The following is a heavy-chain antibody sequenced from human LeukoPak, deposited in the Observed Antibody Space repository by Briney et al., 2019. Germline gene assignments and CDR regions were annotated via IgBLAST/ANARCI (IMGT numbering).Heavy chain of an antibody. CDR2: INHSGST. CDR3: ARGGYCGGDCYSYIDY. CDR1: GGSFSGYY. V-gene: IGHV4-34*01. D-gene: IGHD2-21*02. J-gene: IGHJ4*02. Sequence: KPSETLSLTCAVYGGSFSGYYWSWIRQPPGKGLEWIGEINHSGSTNYNPSLKSRVTISVDTSKNQFSLKLSSATAADTAVYYCARGGYCGGDCYSYIDYWGQGTLVTVSS.